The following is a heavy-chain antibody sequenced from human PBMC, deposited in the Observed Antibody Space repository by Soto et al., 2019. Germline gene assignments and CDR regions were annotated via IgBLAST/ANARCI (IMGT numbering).Heavy chain of an antibody. CDR3: ARPANYDFWSGPLHFDY. V-gene: IGHV1-18*04. CDR2: ISAYNGNT. CDR1: GYTFTSYG. D-gene: IGHD3-3*01. J-gene: IGHJ4*02. Sequence: ASVKVSCKASGYTFTSYGISWVRQAPGQGLEWMGWISAYNGNTNYAQKLQGRVTMTTDTSTSTAYMELRSLRSDDTAVYYCARPANYDFWSGPLHFDYWGQGTLVTAPQ.